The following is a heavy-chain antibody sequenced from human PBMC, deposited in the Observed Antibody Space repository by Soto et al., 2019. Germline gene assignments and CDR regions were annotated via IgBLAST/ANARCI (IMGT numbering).Heavy chain of an antibody. V-gene: IGHV1-3*01. CDR2: INAGNGNT. Sequence: QVQLVQSGAEVKKPGASVKVSCKSSGYTFTRYSMHWLRQAPGLRLERMGWINAGNGNTKYSQKLQGRVTITRDTSASTAYMELSSLRSEDTAVYYCARGELTIVGVVTPKGEYGMDLWGQGTTITVSS. J-gene: IGHJ6*02. D-gene: IGHD3-3*01. CDR3: ARGELTIVGVVTPKGEYGMDL. CDR1: GYTFTRYS.